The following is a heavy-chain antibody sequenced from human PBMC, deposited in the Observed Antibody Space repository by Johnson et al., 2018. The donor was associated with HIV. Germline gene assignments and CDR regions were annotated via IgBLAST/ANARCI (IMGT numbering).Heavy chain of an antibody. CDR1: GFTFSSYG. D-gene: IGHD3-16*01. Sequence: VQLVESGGGVVQPGRSLRLSCAASGFTFSSYGMHWVRQAPGKGLEWVGRIRSKANSYATAYAASVKGRFTISRDDSKNTAYLHMNSLKTEDTAVYYGTSGGAGADAFDSWGQGTMVTVSS. CDR2: IRSKANSYAT. V-gene: IGHV3-73*01. CDR3: TSGGAGADAFDS. J-gene: IGHJ3*02.